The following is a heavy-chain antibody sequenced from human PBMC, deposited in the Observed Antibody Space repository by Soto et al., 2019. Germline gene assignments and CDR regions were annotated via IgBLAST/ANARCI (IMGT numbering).Heavy chain of an antibody. J-gene: IGHJ4*02. D-gene: IGHD5-18*01. Sequence: PSETLSLTCAVSGGSISSSNWWSWVRQPPGKGLEWIGEIYHSGSTNYNPSPKSRVTISVDKSKNQFSLKLSSVTAADTAVYYCARDSQYSYGSTGFDYWGQGTLVTVSS. V-gene: IGHV4-4*02. CDR2: IYHSGST. CDR1: GGSISSSNW. CDR3: ARDSQYSYGSTGFDY.